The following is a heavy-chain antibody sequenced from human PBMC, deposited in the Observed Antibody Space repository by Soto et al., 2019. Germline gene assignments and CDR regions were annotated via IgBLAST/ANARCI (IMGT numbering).Heavy chain of an antibody. D-gene: IGHD3-10*01. J-gene: IGHJ4*02. V-gene: IGHV4-34*01. Sequence: QVHLQQWGAGLLEPSEPLSLTCAVSGVSFAGFLWTWIRQSPGKGLAWIGEISRAGGSNYNPSLHGRVTISLDTSQDQFSLRLRSVTAADTAVYDCARVLLWFGAVEYWGQGTQVTGAS. CDR1: GVSFAGFL. CDR2: ISRAGGS. CDR3: ARVLLWFGAVEY.